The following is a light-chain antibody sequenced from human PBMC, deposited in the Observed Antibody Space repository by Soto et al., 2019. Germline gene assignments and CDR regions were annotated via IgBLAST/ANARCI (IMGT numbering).Light chain of an antibody. Sequence: DIQLTQAPSFLSASAGDAVTITCRASRDIRSYLAWYQQKAGRAPKLLIYAASTLQSEVPSRFSGSGSGTEFTLTISSLQTEDFATYYCQQLNSFPITFGQGTRLEIK. CDR1: RDIRSY. CDR2: AAS. J-gene: IGKJ5*01. CDR3: QQLNSFPIT. V-gene: IGKV1-9*01.